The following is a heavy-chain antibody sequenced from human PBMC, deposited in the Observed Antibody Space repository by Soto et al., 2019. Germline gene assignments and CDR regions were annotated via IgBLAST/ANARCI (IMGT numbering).Heavy chain of an antibody. J-gene: IGHJ6*02. D-gene: IGHD3-9*01. CDR1: GGTFSSYA. Sequence: QVQLVQSGAEVKKPGSSVKVSCKASGGTFSSYAISWVRQAPGQGLEWMGGIIPIFGTANYAQKFQGRVTITADESTSKAYMELSSLRSEDTAVYYCARDQALRYYDILTGYYGIYYYGMDVWGQGTTVTVSS. CDR2: IIPIFGTA. V-gene: IGHV1-69*01. CDR3: ARDQALRYYDILTGYYGIYYYGMDV.